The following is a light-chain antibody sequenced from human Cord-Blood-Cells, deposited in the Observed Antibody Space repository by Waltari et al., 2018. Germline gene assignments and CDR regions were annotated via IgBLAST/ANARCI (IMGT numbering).Light chain of an antibody. Sequence: SSELTQHPAVSVALGQTVRITCQGDSLRRYYARWYQQKPGQAPVLVIYGKNNRPSGIPDRFSGSSSGNTASLTITGAQAEDEADYYCNSRDSSGNHVVFGGGTKLTVL. J-gene: IGLJ2*01. V-gene: IGLV3-19*01. CDR2: GKN. CDR3: NSRDSSGNHVV. CDR1: SLRRYY.